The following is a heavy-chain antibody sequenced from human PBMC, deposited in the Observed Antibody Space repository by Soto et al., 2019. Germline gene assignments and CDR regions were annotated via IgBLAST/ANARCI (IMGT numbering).Heavy chain of an antibody. D-gene: IGHD2-2*01. CDR1: GFTFSTYT. V-gene: IGHV3-23*01. CDR2: ISGSGGSP. Sequence: RGSLRLACVVSGFTFSTYTMSWVRQAPGKGLEWVSVISGSGGSPSYADSVQGRFSISRDNPKNTLYLQMNSLRGGDTAMYYCAKARCSTTNCYVPDYWGQGTLVTVST. J-gene: IGHJ4*02. CDR3: AKARCSTTNCYVPDY.